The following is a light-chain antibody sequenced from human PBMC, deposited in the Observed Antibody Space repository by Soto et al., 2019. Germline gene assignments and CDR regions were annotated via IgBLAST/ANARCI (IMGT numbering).Light chain of an antibody. J-gene: IGKJ2*01. Sequence: DIQATQSPSSLSASIGDRVTITCRASQSISTFLNWYQQKPGKAPNLLIYVASNLQTGVPSRFSGSGSGTDFSLTISSLQHEDVATYYCQQSYSAPYTFGQGTTLEIK. CDR1: QSISTF. V-gene: IGKV1-39*01. CDR3: QQSYSAPYT. CDR2: VAS.